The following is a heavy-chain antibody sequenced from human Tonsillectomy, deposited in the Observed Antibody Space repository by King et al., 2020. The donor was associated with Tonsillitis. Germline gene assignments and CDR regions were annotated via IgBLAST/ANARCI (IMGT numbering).Heavy chain of an antibody. CDR1: GGSFSGYY. J-gene: IGHJ4*02. CDR3: ARGSGSNFAY. Sequence: VQLQQWGAGLLKPSETLSLTCAVYGGSFSGYYWSWIRQPPGKGLEWIGEINHSGSTNYNPSLKSRVTISVDTSKNQFSLKLSSVTAADTAVYYCARGSGSNFAYWGQGTLVTVSS. D-gene: IGHD3-22*01. CDR2: INHSGST. V-gene: IGHV4-34*01.